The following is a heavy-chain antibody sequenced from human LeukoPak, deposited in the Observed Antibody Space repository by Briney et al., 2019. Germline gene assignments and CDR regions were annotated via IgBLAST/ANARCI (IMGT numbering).Heavy chain of an antibody. Sequence: GGSLRLSCAASGFTFSSYAMTWVRQAPGKGLEWVSGIYASGENTYYADSVKGRFTISRDSPKNTLYLQMNSLRGEDTAVYYCVRGLRELPYWGQGTLVTVSS. J-gene: IGHJ4*02. V-gene: IGHV3-23*01. D-gene: IGHD1-26*01. CDR2: IYASGENT. CDR1: GFTFSSYA. CDR3: VRGLRELPY.